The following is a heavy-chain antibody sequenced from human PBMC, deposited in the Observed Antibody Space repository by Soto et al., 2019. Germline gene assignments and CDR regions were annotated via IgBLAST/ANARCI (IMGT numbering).Heavy chain of an antibody. J-gene: IGHJ4*02. CDR3: ARAFNLYSNYVVGQFDY. CDR1: GYTFTSYY. Sequence: ASVKVSCKASGYTFTSYYMHWVRQAPGQGLEWMGIINPSGGSTSYAQKFQGRVTMTRDTSTSTVYMELSSLRSEDTAVYYCARAFNLYSNYVVGQFDYWGQGTLVTVSS. D-gene: IGHD4-4*01. CDR2: INPSGGST. V-gene: IGHV1-46*01.